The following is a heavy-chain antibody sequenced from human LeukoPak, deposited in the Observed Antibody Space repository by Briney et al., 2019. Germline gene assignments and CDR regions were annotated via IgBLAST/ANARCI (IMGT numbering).Heavy chain of an antibody. D-gene: IGHD3-22*01. CDR3: ARLPPNEYYYDSSGFFDY. Sequence: GEPLNISGKGLGYSFTYYWIGWVRPMPGKGLEWMGIIYHGDSDTRYSPSFQGQVTISADKSMNPAYQQWSSLKASDTAIYYCARLPPNEYYYDSSGFFDYWGQGTLVSVSS. CDR1: GYSFTYYW. CDR2: IYHGDSDT. V-gene: IGHV5-51*01. J-gene: IGHJ4*02.